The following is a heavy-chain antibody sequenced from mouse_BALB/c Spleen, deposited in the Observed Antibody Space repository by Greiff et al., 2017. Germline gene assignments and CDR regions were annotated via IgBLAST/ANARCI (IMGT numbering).Heavy chain of an antibody. CDR1: GFTFSSYT. CDR2: IINGGGST. Sequence: EVHLVESGGGLVQPGGSLKLSCAASGFTFSSYTMSWVRQTPEKRLEWVAYIINGGGSTYYPDTVKGRFTISRDDAKNTLYLQMSSLKSEDTAMYYCARHYYGSSYLYYFDYWGQGTTLTVSS. J-gene: IGHJ2*01. D-gene: IGHD1-1*01. CDR3: ARHYYGSSYLYYFDY. V-gene: IGHV5-12-2*01.